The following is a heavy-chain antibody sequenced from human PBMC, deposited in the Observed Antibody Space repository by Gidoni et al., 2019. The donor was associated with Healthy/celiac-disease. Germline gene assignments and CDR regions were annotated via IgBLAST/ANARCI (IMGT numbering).Heavy chain of an antibody. CDR3: ARSKWLVAYYFDY. Sequence: EVQLVESGGGLVQPGRSLRLSCAASGCTFDDYAMHLVRQAPGKGLECGSGISLNSGSLGYACSVKGLFTISRDNAKNSLYLQMNSLRAEDTALYYCARSKWLVAYYFDYWGQGTLVTVSS. J-gene: IGHJ4*02. CDR1: GCTFDDYA. D-gene: IGHD6-19*01. CDR2: ISLNSGSL. V-gene: IGHV3-9*01.